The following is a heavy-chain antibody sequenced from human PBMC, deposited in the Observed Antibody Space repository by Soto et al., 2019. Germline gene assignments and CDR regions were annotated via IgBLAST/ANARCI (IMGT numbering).Heavy chain of an antibody. CDR1: GYTFTSYG. V-gene: IGHV1-18*01. CDR3: ARDSSGTYLVS. D-gene: IGHD1-26*01. J-gene: IGHJ4*02. Sequence: QVQLVQSGAEVKKPGASVKVSCKASGYTFTSYGISWVRQAPGQGLEWMGWISAYNGNTNYAQKLQGRVTMTTDTSTGTAYTEPRRLRSDDTAVYYCARDSSGTYLVSWGQGPLVTVSS. CDR2: ISAYNGNT.